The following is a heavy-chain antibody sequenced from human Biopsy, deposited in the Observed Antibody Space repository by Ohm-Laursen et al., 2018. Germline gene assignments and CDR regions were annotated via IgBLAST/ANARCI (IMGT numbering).Heavy chain of an antibody. CDR1: GFSFTGYY. CDR2: IDPDGGRT. J-gene: IGHJ4*02. Sequence: ASVKVSCKASGFSFTGYYIHWVRQAPGQGLEWMGWIDPDGGRTSFGQNFQGRVTMTSDTSTGTAYLELTRLRSDDTAVYYCARDPYCSGGNCYSPLDHWGQGTLVTVSA. CDR3: ARDPYCSGGNCYSPLDH. D-gene: IGHD2-15*01. V-gene: IGHV1-2*02.